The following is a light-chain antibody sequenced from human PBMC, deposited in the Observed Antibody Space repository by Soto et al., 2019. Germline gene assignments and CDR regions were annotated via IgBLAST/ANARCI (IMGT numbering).Light chain of an antibody. CDR3: SSYTSSTAYV. CDR2: EVT. Sequence: QSVLTQPASVSGSPGQSITISCTGTSSDVGGYNYVSWYQLHPGKAPKLILYEVTNRPSGVSDRFSGYKPGNTASLTISGLQAEDEADYYCSSYTSSTAYVFGTGTKV. V-gene: IGLV2-14*01. J-gene: IGLJ1*01. CDR1: SSDVGGYNY.